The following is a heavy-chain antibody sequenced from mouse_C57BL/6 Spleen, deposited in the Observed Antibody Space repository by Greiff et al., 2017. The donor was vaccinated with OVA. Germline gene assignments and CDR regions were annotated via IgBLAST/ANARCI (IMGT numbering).Heavy chain of an antibody. CDR2: IDPETGGT. V-gene: IGHV1-15*01. CDR3: TRRGTTVVANYFDY. Sequence: VQLQQSGAELVRPGASVTLSCKASGYTFTDYEMHWVKQTPVHGLEWIGAIDPETGGTAYNQKFKGKAILTADKSSSTAYMELRSLTSEDSAVYYCTRRGTTVVANYFDYWGQGTTLTVSS. D-gene: IGHD1-1*01. J-gene: IGHJ2*01. CDR1: GYTFTDYE.